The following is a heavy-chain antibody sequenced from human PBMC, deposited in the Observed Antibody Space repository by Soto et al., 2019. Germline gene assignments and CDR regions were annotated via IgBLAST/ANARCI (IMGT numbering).Heavy chain of an antibody. CDR2: INHSGST. D-gene: IGHD1-26*01. Sequence: SETLSLTCAVYGGSFSGYYWSWIRQPPGKGLEWIGEINHSGSTNYNPSLKSRVTISVDTSKNQFSLKLSSVTAADTAVYYCARVAGELVPDAFDIWGQGTMVTVSS. J-gene: IGHJ3*02. CDR3: ARVAGELVPDAFDI. CDR1: GGSFSGYY. V-gene: IGHV4-34*01.